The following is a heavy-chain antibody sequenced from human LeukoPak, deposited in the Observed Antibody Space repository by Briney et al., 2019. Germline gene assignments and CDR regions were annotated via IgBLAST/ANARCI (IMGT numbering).Heavy chain of an antibody. CDR3: AREKGGYYGSGSRFDL. Sequence: GGSLRLSCEASGFTVKDYYMSWIRQAPGKGLEWVSYISSGGDTIKYADSVKGRFTISRDNAKNSLYLQMNSLRAEDTAVYYCAREKGGYYGSGSRFDLWGRGALGTVSS. J-gene: IGHJ2*01. CDR1: GFTVKDYY. D-gene: IGHD3-10*01. CDR2: ISSGGDTI. V-gene: IGHV3-11*01.